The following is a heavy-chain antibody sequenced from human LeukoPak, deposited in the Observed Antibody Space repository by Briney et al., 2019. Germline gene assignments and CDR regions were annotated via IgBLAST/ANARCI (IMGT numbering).Heavy chain of an antibody. Sequence: GGSLRLSCAASGFTFSSNGMNWVRQAPGKGLEWVSCISSSSTNIYYAGSVKGRFTISRDNAKNSLYLQMNSLRAEDTAVYYCARKLYSDNSHDAFDIWGQGTMVIVSS. CDR3: ARKLYSDNSHDAFDI. CDR2: ISSSSTNI. D-gene: IGHD1-26*01. J-gene: IGHJ3*02. CDR1: GFTFSSNG. V-gene: IGHV3-21*01.